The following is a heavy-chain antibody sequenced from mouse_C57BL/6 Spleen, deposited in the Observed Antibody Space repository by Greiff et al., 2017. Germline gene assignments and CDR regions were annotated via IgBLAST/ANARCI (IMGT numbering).Heavy chain of an antibody. CDR2: IDPSDSET. CDR1: GYTFTSYW. V-gene: IGHV1-52*01. CDR3: ARWDYDVYYMDY. Sequence: QVQLQQPGAELVRPGSSVKLSCKASGYTFTSYWMHWVKQRPIQGLEWIGNIDPSDSETHYNQKFKDKATLTVDKSSSTAYMQLSSLTSEDSAVYYCARWDYDVYYMDYWGQGTSVTVSS. D-gene: IGHD2-3*01. J-gene: IGHJ4*01.